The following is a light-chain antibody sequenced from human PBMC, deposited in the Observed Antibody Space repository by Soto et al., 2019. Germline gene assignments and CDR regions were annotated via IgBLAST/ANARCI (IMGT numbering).Light chain of an antibody. CDR1: SSDVGGYNF. CDR2: DVR. CDR3: SSYTISSTLI. J-gene: IGLJ2*01. Sequence: QSALTQPASVSGSPGQSITISCTGTSSDVGGYNFVSWYQQHPGKAPKFIIYDVRNRPSGVSNRFSGSRSGNTASLTISGLQAEDEADYYCSSYTISSTLIFGGGTKMTAL. V-gene: IGLV2-14*03.